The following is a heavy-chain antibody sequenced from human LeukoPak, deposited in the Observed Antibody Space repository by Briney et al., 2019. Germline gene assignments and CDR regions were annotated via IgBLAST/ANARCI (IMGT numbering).Heavy chain of an antibody. CDR2: INPNSGGT. CDR3: AREGARGGTPREWDY. Sequence: ASVKVSCKASGYTFTDYYMHCVRQAPGQGLEWMGWINPNSGGTNYAQKLQGRVTMTRDTSISTAYMELSRLRSDDTAVYYCAREGARGGTPREWDYWGQGTLVTVSS. D-gene: IGHD3-3*01. CDR1: GYTFTDYY. V-gene: IGHV1-2*02. J-gene: IGHJ4*02.